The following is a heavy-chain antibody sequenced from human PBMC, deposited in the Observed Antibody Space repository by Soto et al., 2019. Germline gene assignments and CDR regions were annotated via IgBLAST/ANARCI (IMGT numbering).Heavy chain of an antibody. D-gene: IGHD3-10*01. V-gene: IGHV1-69*01. CDR2: IIPIFGTA. Sequence: QVQLVQSGAEVKKPGSSVKVSCKASGGTFSSYAISWVRQAPGQGLEWMGGIIPIFGTANYAQKFQGRVTITADESTSTAYRELSSLRSEDTAVYYCAREAFMSHGSGSYGMDVWGQGTTVTVSS. CDR3: AREAFMSHGSGSYGMDV. CDR1: GGTFSSYA. J-gene: IGHJ6*02.